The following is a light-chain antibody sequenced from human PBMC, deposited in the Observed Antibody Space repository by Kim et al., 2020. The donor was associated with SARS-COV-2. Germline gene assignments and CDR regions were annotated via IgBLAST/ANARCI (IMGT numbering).Light chain of an antibody. CDR1: QGISNY. CDR2: AAS. Sequence: SVGDRVTITCRESQGISNYLAWYQQKPGKVPKLLIYAASTLQSGVPSPFSGSGSGTDFTLTISSLQPEDVATYYCQKYNSAPPGTFGPGTKVDIK. V-gene: IGKV1-27*01. CDR3: QKYNSAPPGT. J-gene: IGKJ3*01.